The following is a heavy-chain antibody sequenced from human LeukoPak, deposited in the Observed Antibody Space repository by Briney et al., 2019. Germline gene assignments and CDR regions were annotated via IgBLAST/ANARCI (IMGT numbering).Heavy chain of an antibody. D-gene: IGHD6-13*01. CDR2: IIPIFGIA. V-gene: IGHV1-69*05. CDR1: GGTFSSYA. J-gene: IGHJ6*03. CDR3: ARDSISSWYRGYYYYYYMDV. Sequence: ASLKVSCKASGGTFSSYAISWVRQAPGQGVEWMGGIIPIFGIANYAQKVQGRVTITTDESTSTAYMELSSLRSEDTAVYYCARDSISSWYRGYYYYYYMDVWGKGTTVTVSS.